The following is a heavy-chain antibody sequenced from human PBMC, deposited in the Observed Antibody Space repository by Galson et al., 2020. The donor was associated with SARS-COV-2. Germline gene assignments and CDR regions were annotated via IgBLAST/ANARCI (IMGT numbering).Heavy chain of an antibody. V-gene: IGHV3-23*01. D-gene: IGHD5-18*01. Sequence: GGSLRLSCAASGFTFSSYAMSWVRQAPGKGLEWATVISDSGVTTFYADSVKGRFTISRDNSKNTGYLQMNSLRAEDTTVYYCAKSICAYSSGWHFYYGLDVWGQGTTVTVSS. CDR1: GFTFSSYA. CDR2: ISDSGVTT. CDR3: AKSICAYSSGWHFYYGLDV. J-gene: IGHJ6*02.